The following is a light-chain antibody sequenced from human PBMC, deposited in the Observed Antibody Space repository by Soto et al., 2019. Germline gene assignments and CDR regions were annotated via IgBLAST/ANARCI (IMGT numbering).Light chain of an antibody. J-gene: IGLJ3*02. CDR1: SSDVGGYNY. CDR2: DVS. CDR3: CSYAGSNTWA. V-gene: IGLV2-11*01. Sequence: QSALTQPRSVSGSPGQSVTISCTGTSSDVGGYNYVSWYQQHPGKAPKLMIYDVSKRPSGVPDRFSGSKSGNTASLTISGLPAEDEAHYYCCSYAGSNTWAFGGGTKLTVL.